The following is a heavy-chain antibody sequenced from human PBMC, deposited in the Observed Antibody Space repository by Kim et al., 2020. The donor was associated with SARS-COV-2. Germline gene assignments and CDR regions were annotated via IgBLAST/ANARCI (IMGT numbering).Heavy chain of an antibody. Sequence: GGSLRLSCAASGFTVSSNYMSWVRQAPGKGLEWVSVIYSGGSTYYADSVKGRFTISRDNSKNTLYLQMNSLRAEDTAVYYCARVLGAMVRGGITGGGYYYGMDVWGQGTTVTVSS. CDR1: GFTVSSNY. J-gene: IGHJ6*02. CDR3: ARVLGAMVRGGITGGGYYYGMDV. D-gene: IGHD3-10*01. V-gene: IGHV3-53*01. CDR2: IYSGGST.